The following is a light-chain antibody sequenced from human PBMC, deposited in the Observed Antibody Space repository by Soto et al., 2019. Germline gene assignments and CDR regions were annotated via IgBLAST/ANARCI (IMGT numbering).Light chain of an antibody. CDR1: QSVSSAN. Sequence: EIVLTQSPGTLSLSPGERATLSCRASQSVSSANFAWYQQKPRQAPSLLIYGASSRATGIPDRFSGSGSGTVFTLTISSLEPEDFAVYYCQHNSNRPPITCGQGTRLEIK. V-gene: IGKV3D-20*02. CDR3: QHNSNRPPIT. CDR2: GAS. J-gene: IGKJ5*01.